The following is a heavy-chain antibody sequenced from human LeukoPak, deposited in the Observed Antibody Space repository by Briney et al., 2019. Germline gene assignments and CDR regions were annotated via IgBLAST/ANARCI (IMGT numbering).Heavy chain of an antibody. V-gene: IGHV4-34*01. J-gene: IGHJ5*02. CDR2: INHSGST. CDR1: GGSFSGYY. CDR3: AREGDYYGSGSSYWFDP. D-gene: IGHD3-10*01. Sequence: SETLSLTCAVYGGSFSGYYWSWIRQPPGKGLEWIGEINHSGSTNYNPSLKSRVTISVDTSKNQFSLKLSSVTAADTAVYYCAREGDYYGSGSSYWFDPWGQGTLVTVSS.